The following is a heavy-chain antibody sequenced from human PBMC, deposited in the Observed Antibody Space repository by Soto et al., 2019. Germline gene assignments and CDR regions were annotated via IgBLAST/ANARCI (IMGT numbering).Heavy chain of an antibody. V-gene: IGHV4-61*01. Sequence: SETLSLTCTVSGGSVSSGSYYWSWIRQPPGKGLEWIGYIYYSGSTNYNPSLKSRVTISVDTSKNQFSLKLSSVTAADTAVYYCARVAVTWGYYYYYYGMDVWGEGTTVTVSS. CDR1: GGSVSSGSYY. CDR3: ARVAVTWGYYYYYYGMDV. J-gene: IGHJ6*04. D-gene: IGHD7-27*01. CDR2: IYYSGST.